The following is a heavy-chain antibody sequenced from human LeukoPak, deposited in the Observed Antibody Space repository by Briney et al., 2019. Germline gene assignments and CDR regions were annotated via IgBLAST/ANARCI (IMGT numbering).Heavy chain of an antibody. J-gene: IGHJ4*02. Sequence: SQTLSLTCAISGDSVSSNSAAWIWIRQPPSRGLGWLGRTYYRSKWYTEYAVSVKSRITINPDTSKNQFSLQLSSVNPEDTAVYYCARLGSGSNYWGQGTLVTVSS. CDR1: GDSVSSNSAA. D-gene: IGHD3-10*01. V-gene: IGHV6-1*01. CDR3: ARLGSGSNY. CDR2: TYYRSKWYT.